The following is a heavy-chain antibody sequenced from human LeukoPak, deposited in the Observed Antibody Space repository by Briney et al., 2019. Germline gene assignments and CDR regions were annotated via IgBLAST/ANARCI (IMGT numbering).Heavy chain of an antibody. D-gene: IGHD3-22*01. J-gene: IGHJ4*02. CDR3: ARESHYYDSSGYQGMDC. Sequence: ASVKVSCKASGYTFTGYYMHWVRQAPGQGLEWMGRINPNSGGTNYAQKLQGRVTMTTDTPTSTAYMELRSLRSDDTAVYYCARESHYYDSSGYQGMDCWGQGTLVTVSS. CDR2: INPNSGGT. V-gene: IGHV1-2*06. CDR1: GYTFTGYY.